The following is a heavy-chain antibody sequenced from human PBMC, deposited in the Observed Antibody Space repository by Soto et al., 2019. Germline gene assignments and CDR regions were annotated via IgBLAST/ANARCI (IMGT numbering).Heavy chain of an antibody. CDR2: ISGSGGST. J-gene: IGHJ4*02. D-gene: IGHD6-19*01. CDR1: GFTFSTYA. CDR3: AKDRKSGSGWYWDY. V-gene: IGHV3-23*01. Sequence: EVQLLESGGGLVQPGGSLRLSCAASGFTFSTYAMSWVRQAPGKGLEWVSAISGSGGSTYYADSVKGRFTISRDNSKNTLYLQMNSLRAEDTAIYYCAKDRKSGSGWYWDYWGQGTLVTVSS.